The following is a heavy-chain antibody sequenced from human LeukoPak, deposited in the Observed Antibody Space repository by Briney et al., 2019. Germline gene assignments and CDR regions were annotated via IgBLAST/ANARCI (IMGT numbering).Heavy chain of an antibody. D-gene: IGHD3-9*01. Sequence: SETLSLTCAVYGGSFSGYYWSWIRQPPGKGLEWIGEINHSGSTNYNPSLKSRVTISVDTSKNQFSLKLSSVTAADTAVYYCARVDSVLRYLDWPNAFDIWGQGTMVTVSS. V-gene: IGHV4-34*01. CDR3: ARVDSVLRYLDWPNAFDI. J-gene: IGHJ3*02. CDR2: INHSGST. CDR1: GGSFSGYY.